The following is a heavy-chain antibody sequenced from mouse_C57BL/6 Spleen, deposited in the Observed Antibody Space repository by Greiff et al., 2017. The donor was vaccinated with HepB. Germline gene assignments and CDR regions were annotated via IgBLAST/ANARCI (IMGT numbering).Heavy chain of an antibody. CDR3: ARDGNSSGYSAWFAY. V-gene: IGHV1-75*01. D-gene: IGHD3-2*02. CDR2: IFPGSGST. Sequence: VQLQQSGPELVKPGASVKISCKASGYTFTDYYINWVKQRPGQGLEWIGWIFPGSGSTYYNEKFKGKATLTVDKSSSTAYMLLSSLTSEDSAVYFCARDGNSSGYSAWFAYWGQGTLVTVSA. J-gene: IGHJ3*01. CDR1: GYTFTDYY.